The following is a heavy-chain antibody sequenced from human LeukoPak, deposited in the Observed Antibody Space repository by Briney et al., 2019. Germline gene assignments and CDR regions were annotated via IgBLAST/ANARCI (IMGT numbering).Heavy chain of an antibody. CDR1: GFTFSSYG. CDR2: ISTGGST. V-gene: IGHV3-53*01. CDR3: ARDVGVVWFGEFLW. Sequence: HPGGSLRLSCAASGFTFSSYGMTWVRQAPWRGLEWVSVISTGGSTYYADSVKGRFTISRDNSKNTLYLQMNSLRAEDTAVYYCARDVGVVWFGEFLWWGQGTLVTVSS. J-gene: IGHJ4*02. D-gene: IGHD3-10*01.